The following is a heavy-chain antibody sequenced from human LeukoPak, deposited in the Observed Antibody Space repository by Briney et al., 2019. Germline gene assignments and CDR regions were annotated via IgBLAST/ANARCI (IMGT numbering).Heavy chain of an antibody. J-gene: IGHJ4*02. Sequence: SVEVSCKASGGTFITYAISWVRQAPGQGLEWMGGIIPIFGTTNFAQKFQGRVTITADESTSTAYMELSSLRSDDTAVYYCAAAGTFEYFDYWGQGTLVTVSS. CDR3: AAAGTFEYFDY. D-gene: IGHD6-13*01. CDR1: GGTFITYA. CDR2: IIPIFGTT. V-gene: IGHV1-69*13.